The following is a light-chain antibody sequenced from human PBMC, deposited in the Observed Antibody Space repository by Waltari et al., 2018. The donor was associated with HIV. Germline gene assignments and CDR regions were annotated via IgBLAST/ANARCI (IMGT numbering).Light chain of an antibody. Sequence: EIVLTQSPGTLSLSPGERATLSCRASQRISSTSLAWYQLKPGQAPRLLIYGTSRRATGIPDRFGGSGSGTDFTLIISRLEPEDIAVYYCQQYETSVGTFGQGSKVEIK. V-gene: IGKV3-20*01. CDR3: QQYETSVGT. J-gene: IGKJ1*01. CDR2: GTS. CDR1: QRISSTS.